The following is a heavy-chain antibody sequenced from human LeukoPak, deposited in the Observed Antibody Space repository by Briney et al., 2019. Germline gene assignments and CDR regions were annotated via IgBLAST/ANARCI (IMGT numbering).Heavy chain of an antibody. CDR2: IYTSGST. CDR1: GGSISSYY. D-gene: IGHD5-18*01. V-gene: IGHV4-4*07. J-gene: IGHJ4*02. Sequence: PSETLSLTCTVSGGSISSYYWSWIRQPAGKGLEWIGRIYTSGSTNYNPSLKSRVTMLVDTSKNQFSLKLSSVTAADTAVYYCARISNVDTAMVYYFDYWGQGTLVTVSS. CDR3: ARISNVDTAMVYYFDY.